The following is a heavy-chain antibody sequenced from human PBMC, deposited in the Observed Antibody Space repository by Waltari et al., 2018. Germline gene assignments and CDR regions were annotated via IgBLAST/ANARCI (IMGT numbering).Heavy chain of an antibody. D-gene: IGHD5-12*01. J-gene: IGHJ3*01. CDR1: GASITSTKHY. Sequence: QLQLQESGPGLVKPSETLSLTCSVSGASITSTKHYWGWIRQPPGQGLEWIATISYNGATYTSPSRGGRVTVSRDTSMNYVSLKLGPVTAADTAVYYCATYIGASVGTAAFDVWGQGTMVTVSS. CDR2: ISYNGAT. CDR3: ATYIGASVGTAAFDV. V-gene: IGHV4-39*02.